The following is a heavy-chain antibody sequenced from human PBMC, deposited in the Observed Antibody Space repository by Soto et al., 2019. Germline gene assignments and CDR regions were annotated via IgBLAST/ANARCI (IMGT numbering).Heavy chain of an antibody. CDR3: ARDHIVVVPAATYYYYGMDV. V-gene: IGHV3-21*01. D-gene: IGHD2-2*01. J-gene: IGHJ6*02. CDR1: GFTFSSYS. CDR2: ISSSSSYI. Sequence: PGGSLRLSCAASGFTFSSYSMNWVRQAPGKGLGWVSSISSSSSYIYYADSVKGRFTISRDNAKNSLYLQMNSLRAEDTAVYYCARDHIVVVPAATYYYYGMDVWGQGTTVTVSS.